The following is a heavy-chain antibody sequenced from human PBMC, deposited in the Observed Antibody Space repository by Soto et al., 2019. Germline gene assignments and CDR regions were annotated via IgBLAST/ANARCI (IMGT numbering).Heavy chain of an antibody. CDR1: GASISSGDYY. CDR3: ARANYDSSNYYLDY. V-gene: IGHV4-30-4*01. D-gene: IGHD3-22*01. CDR2: IYYSGST. J-gene: IGHJ4*02. Sequence: QVQLQESGPGLVKPSQTLSLTCTVSGASISSGDYYWTWIRQPPGKVLEWIGSIYYSGSTYYNPSLKSRVTISVDTSNNQFSLNLSSVTAADTAVYDCARANYDSSNYYLDYWGKGTLVTVSS.